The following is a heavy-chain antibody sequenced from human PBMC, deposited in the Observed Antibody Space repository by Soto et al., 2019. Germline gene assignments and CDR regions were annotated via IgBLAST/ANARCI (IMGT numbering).Heavy chain of an antibody. V-gene: IGHV6-1*01. CDR2: TFYRSKWSS. CDR3: ARGNYAFDS. Sequence: SQTLSLTCAISGDSVSSKSAAWNWIRQSPSRGLEWLGRTFYRSKWSSEYALSVKSRITINPDTSKNQFSLQLNSVTPEDTAVYYCARGNYAFDSWGQGTLVTVSS. D-gene: IGHD1-7*01. J-gene: IGHJ4*02. CDR1: GDSVSSKSAA.